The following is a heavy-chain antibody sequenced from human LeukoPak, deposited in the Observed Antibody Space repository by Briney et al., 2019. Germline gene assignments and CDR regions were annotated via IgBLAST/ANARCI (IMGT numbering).Heavy chain of an antibody. CDR1: GGTFSSYA. CDR3: AREAIYYGSGSYFDY. V-gene: IGHV1-69*05. D-gene: IGHD3-10*01. J-gene: IGHJ4*02. Sequence: SVKVSCKASGGTFSSYAISWVRQAPGQGLEWMGGIIPIFGTANYAQKFQGRVTITTDESTSTAYMELSSLRSEDTAVYYCAREAIYYGSGSYFDYWGQGTLVNVSS. CDR2: IIPIFGTA.